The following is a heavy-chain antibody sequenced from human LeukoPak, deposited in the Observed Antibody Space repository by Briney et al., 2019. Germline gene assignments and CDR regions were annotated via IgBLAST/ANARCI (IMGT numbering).Heavy chain of an antibody. J-gene: IGHJ4*02. Sequence: QPGGSLRLSCAASGFTFRSYEMNSVRQAPGKGLEWVSYISASGDTVDYAESVKGRITISRDNAKNSLYLQMDSLRAEDTAIYYCARDGPPDYWGQGTLVSVSS. CDR1: GFTFRSYE. V-gene: IGHV3-48*03. CDR2: ISASGDTV. CDR3: ARDGPPDY.